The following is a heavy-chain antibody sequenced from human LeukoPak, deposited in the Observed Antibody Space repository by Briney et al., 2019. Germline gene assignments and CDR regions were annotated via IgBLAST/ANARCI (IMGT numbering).Heavy chain of an antibody. V-gene: IGHV3-7*01. CDR1: GFTFSYYY. CDR2: IRHDGSEN. Sequence: GGSLRLSCAASGFTFSYYYMTGVRQAPGKGLEGVAGIRHDGSENYYVDSLQGRFTISRDNAKNSLYLQMNSLRAEDTAVYYCARYRDWEWEVSYMDVWGKGTTVTVSS. J-gene: IGHJ6*03. CDR3: ARYRDWEWEVSYMDV. D-gene: IGHD1-26*01.